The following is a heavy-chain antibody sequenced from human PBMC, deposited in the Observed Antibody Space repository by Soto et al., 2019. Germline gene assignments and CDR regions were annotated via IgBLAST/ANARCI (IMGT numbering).Heavy chain of an antibody. Sequence: VQLMQSGAEVKKPGSSVRVSCKASGGTFSSNSINWVRQAPGQGLEWMGGIITLFGTSNYAPNFQGRVTITADQSTSTAYMELNSLTSDDTAVYYCAREVGYGDFSAALLDWGQGTLVTVSS. CDR2: IITLFGTS. V-gene: IGHV1-69*01. D-gene: IGHD2-21*02. CDR1: GGTFSSNS. J-gene: IGHJ4*02. CDR3: AREVGYGDFSAALLD.